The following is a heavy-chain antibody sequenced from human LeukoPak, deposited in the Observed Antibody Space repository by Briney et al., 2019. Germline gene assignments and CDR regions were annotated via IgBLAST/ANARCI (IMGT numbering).Heavy chain of an antibody. Sequence: GGSLRLSCAASGFTFSGSAMHWVRQASGKGLEWVGRIRSKANSYATAYAASVKGRFTISRDDSKNTLYLQMNSLKTEDTAVYYCTTDRGRYGEAFDIWGQGTMVTVSS. J-gene: IGHJ3*02. D-gene: IGHD3-10*01. CDR1: GFTFSGSA. CDR3: TTDRGRYGEAFDI. V-gene: IGHV3-73*01. CDR2: IRSKANSYAT.